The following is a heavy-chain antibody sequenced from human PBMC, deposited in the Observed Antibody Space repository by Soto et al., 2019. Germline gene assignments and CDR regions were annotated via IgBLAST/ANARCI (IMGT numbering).Heavy chain of an antibody. J-gene: IGHJ4*02. V-gene: IGHV1-18*01. Sequence: ASVKVSCTASCYTFTSYGISWVRQAPGQGLEWMGWISAYNGNTDYAQKLQGRVTMTTDTSTSTAYMELRSLRSHDTAVYYCARIGSGVPAALDYWGRGTLVTVSS. D-gene: IGHD2-2*01. CDR3: ARIGSGVPAALDY. CDR2: ISAYNGNT. CDR1: CYTFTSYG.